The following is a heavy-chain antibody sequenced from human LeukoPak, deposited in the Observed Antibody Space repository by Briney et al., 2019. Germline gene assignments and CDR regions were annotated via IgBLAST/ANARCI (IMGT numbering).Heavy chain of an antibody. Sequence: SETLSLTCTVSGGSISSYYWSWIRQPPGKGLEWIGYIYYSGSTNYNPSLKCRVTISVDTSKNQFSLKLSSVTAADTAVYYCAREASGRTLFDYWGQGTLVTVSS. V-gene: IGHV4-59*01. D-gene: IGHD3-3*01. J-gene: IGHJ4*02. CDR3: AREASGRTLFDY. CDR1: GGSISSYY. CDR2: IYYSGST.